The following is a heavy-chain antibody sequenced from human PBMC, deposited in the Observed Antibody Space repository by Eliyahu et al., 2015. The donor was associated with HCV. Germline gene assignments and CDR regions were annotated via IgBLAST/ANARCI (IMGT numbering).Heavy chain of an antibody. Sequence: EVQLVESGGGWVQPGGSLXLSCAASGFTFSSYNMNWVRQAPGKGLEWVSYISSNSSTIYYADSVKGRFTISRDNAKNSLYLQMNSLRAEDTAVYYCATFSYYMDVWGKGTTVTVSS. V-gene: IGHV3-48*01. CDR3: ATFSYYMDV. CDR2: ISSNSSTI. J-gene: IGHJ6*03. CDR1: GFTFSSYN.